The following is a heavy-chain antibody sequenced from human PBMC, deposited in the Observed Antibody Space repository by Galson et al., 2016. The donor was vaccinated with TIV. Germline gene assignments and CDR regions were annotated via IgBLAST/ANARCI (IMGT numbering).Heavy chain of an antibody. CDR3: PRQSENAYDV. V-gene: IGHV5-51*01. J-gene: IGHJ4*02. CDR2: IYPGDSDS. D-gene: IGHD3-16*01. Sequence: QSGAEVKKPGESLKISCQSSGYKFNSYWIGWVRQMPGKGPAWLGIIYPGDSDSRKSPSFQGQVTMSVDKSIKTAYRQLSSLKASDTALYYCPRQSENAYDVWGQGTHVIVSS. CDR1: GYKFNSYW.